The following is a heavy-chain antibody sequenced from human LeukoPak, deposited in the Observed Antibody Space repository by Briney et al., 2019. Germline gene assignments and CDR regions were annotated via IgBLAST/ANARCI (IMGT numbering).Heavy chain of an antibody. Sequence: SETLSLTCTVSGGSISSYYWSWIRQPPGKGLEWIGEINHSGSTNYNPSLKSRVTISVDTSKNQFSLKLSSVTAADTAVYYCARARWTAGLNDYWGQGTLVTVSS. CDR2: INHSGST. CDR3: ARARWTAGLNDY. D-gene: IGHD6-13*01. V-gene: IGHV4-34*01. J-gene: IGHJ4*02. CDR1: GGSISSYY.